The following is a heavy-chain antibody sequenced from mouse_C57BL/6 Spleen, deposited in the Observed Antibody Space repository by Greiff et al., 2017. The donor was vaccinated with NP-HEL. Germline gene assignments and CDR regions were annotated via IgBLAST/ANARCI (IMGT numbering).Heavy chain of an antibody. CDR1: GFTFSSYT. Sequence: EVMLVESGGGLVKPGGSLKLSCAASGFTFSSYTMSWVRQTPEKKLEWVATISGGGGNTYYPDRVKGRFTISRDNAKNTLYLQMSSLRSEDTVFYYCARHDYYGSSYVWYFEVWGTGTTVTVAS. CDR2: ISGGGGNT. CDR3: ARHDYYGSSYVWYFEV. D-gene: IGHD1-1*01. V-gene: IGHV5-9*01. J-gene: IGHJ1*03.